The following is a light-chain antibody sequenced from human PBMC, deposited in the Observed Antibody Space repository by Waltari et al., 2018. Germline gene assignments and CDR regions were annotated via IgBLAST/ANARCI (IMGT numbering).Light chain of an antibody. CDR3: CSYTSSSTLV. CDR2: DVS. CDR1: SSHAGGYKR. Sequence: QSPPSQPATVSGSPGQSIIIHGPRNSSHAGGYKRVSWYQQHPAKAPKLIIYDVSKCPSGVSHRFSGSKSGDTASLPISALQADDEADYYCCSYTSSSTLVFGGGTKLTVL. V-gene: IGLV2-14*01. J-gene: IGLJ3*02.